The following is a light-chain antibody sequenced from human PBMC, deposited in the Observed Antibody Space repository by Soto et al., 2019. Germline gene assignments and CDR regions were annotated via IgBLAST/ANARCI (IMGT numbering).Light chain of an antibody. Sequence: DIQMTQSPSSLSASVGDRVTITCRASQTISSYLNWYQQKPGKAPKLLIYAASSLQSGVPSRFSGSGSGTDFTLTIDSLQPEDFAVYYCQQRSNWVTFGPGTMVDIK. CDR3: QQRSNWVT. CDR1: QTISSY. V-gene: IGKV1-39*01. J-gene: IGKJ3*01. CDR2: AAS.